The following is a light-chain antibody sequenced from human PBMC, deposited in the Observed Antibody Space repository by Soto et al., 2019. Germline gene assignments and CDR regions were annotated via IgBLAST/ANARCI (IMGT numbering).Light chain of an antibody. Sequence: ELVWTHSPATLSLSPGSRATTPCLASQSVSTYLAWYQQKPGQAPRLLSYGASDRATGIPARVSGSGSGTDCTLTSASLEPEDVAVYYGQQGYNWPLTFGGGTKVDIK. CDR2: GAS. CDR3: QQGYNWPLT. V-gene: IGKV3-11*01. J-gene: IGKJ4*01. CDR1: QSVSTY.